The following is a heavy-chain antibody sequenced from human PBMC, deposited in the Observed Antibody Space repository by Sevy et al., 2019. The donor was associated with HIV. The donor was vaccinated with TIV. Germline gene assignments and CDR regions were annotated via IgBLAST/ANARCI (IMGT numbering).Heavy chain of an antibody. CDR1: GFTFARYS. Sequence: GGSLRLSCAASGFTFARYSMSWVRQAPGKGLEWVSTLSFGCGRINYADSVKGRFTISRDESKNTLFLQMNSLRAEDTAIYFCAREGCTQPHDYWGQGTLVTVSS. D-gene: IGHD2-8*01. V-gene: IGHV3-23*01. CDR2: LSFGCGRI. J-gene: IGHJ4*02. CDR3: AREGCTQPHDY.